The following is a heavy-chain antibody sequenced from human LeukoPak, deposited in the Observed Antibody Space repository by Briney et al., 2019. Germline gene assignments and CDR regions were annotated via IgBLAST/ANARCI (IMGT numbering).Heavy chain of an antibody. D-gene: IGHD3-10*01. V-gene: IGHV4-59*01. J-gene: IGHJ4*02. CDR2: ISYSGST. Sequence: PSETLSLTCTVSGGSISSYYWSWIRQPPGKGLEWVGYISYSGSTNYNPPLKSRVTISVDTSRNQFSLKLSSVTAADTAVYYCARGRLGGSGSYYNVLDYWGQGTLVTVSS. CDR3: ARGRLGGSGSYYNVLDY. CDR1: GGSISSYY.